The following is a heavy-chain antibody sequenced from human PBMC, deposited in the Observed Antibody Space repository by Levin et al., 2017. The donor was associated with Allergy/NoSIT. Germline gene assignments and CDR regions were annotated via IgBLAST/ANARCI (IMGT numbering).Heavy chain of an antibody. CDR2: ISAYNGNT. CDR1: GYTFTSYG. V-gene: IGHV1-18*01. CDR3: ARWHSGWIRWVFDY. J-gene: IGHJ4*02. D-gene: IGHD6-19*01. Sequence: ASVKVSCKASGYTFTSYGISWVRQAPGQGLEWMGWISAYNGNTNYAQKLQGRVTMTTDTSTSTAYMELRSLRSDDTAVYYCARWHSGWIRWVFDYWGQGTLVTVSS.